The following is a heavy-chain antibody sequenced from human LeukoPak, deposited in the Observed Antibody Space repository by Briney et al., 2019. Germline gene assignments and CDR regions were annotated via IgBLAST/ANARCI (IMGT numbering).Heavy chain of an antibody. CDR1: GFILHNYA. Sequence: GESLQLPCAAPGFILHNYAMHWVRQAPGKGLEWVSLISGYGDSTFYADSVRGRFTISRDNTRKSLSLQMSSLRSEDTALYYCARESETSGWYDYWGQGTLVTVSS. D-gene: IGHD6-13*01. CDR3: ARESETSGWYDY. J-gene: IGHJ4*02. CDR2: ISGYGDST. V-gene: IGHV3-43*02.